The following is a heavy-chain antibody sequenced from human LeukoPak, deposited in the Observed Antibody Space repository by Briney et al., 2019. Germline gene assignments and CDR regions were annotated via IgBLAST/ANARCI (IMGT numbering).Heavy chain of an antibody. D-gene: IGHD3-3*01. CDR2: IYYSGST. CDR3: ARDRGVLEWFAAFDI. V-gene: IGHV4-59*01. CDR1: GGSISSYY. Sequence: SETLSLTCTVSGGSISSYYWSWIRQPPGKGLEWIGYIYYSGSTNYNPSLKSRVTISVDTSKNQFSLKLSSVTAADTAVYYCARDRGVLEWFAAFDIWGQGTMVTVSS. J-gene: IGHJ3*02.